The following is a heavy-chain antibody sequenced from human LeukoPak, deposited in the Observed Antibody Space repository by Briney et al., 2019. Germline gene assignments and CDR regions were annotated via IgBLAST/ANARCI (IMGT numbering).Heavy chain of an antibody. CDR1: GFTFSSYA. Sequence: QSGGSLRLSCAASGFTFSSYAVSWARQAPGKGLEWVSNISGSGGSTYYADSVKGRFTISRDTSKNTLYLLMNSLRAEDTAVYYCAKVAYYYGSGSRYYYYGMDVWGQGTTVTVSS. CDR3: AKVAYYYGSGSRYYYYGMDV. V-gene: IGHV3-23*01. D-gene: IGHD3-10*01. CDR2: ISGSGGST. J-gene: IGHJ6*02.